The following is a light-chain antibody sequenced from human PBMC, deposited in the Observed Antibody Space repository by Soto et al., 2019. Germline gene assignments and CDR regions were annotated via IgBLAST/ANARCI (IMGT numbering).Light chain of an antibody. CDR2: SNT. J-gene: IGLJ2*01. Sequence: QSVLTQPPSASGTPGQTIAICCSGGSSNIGSHTVNWYQQLPGTAPRLLIYSNTQRPSGVPDRFSGSKSGTSASLAISGLQSEYEGDYYCAAWDDSLNGVVFGGGTKVTVL. V-gene: IGLV1-44*01. CDR3: AAWDDSLNGVV. CDR1: SSNIGSHT.